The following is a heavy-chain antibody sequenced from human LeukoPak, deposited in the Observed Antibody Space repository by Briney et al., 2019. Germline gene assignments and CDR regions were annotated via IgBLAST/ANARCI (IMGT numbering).Heavy chain of an antibody. CDR3: ARGCSGGRCLEYFQY. CDR1: DGSISSNSYY. V-gene: IGHV4-61*05. CDR2: ISYSGST. Sequence: SETLSLTCTVSDGSISSNSYYWGWIRQPPGKGLEWIGYISYSGSTNYNPSLKSRVTISVDTSKNQFSLKLSSVTAADTAVYYCARGCSGGRCLEYFQYWGQGTLVTVSS. J-gene: IGHJ1*01. D-gene: IGHD2-15*01.